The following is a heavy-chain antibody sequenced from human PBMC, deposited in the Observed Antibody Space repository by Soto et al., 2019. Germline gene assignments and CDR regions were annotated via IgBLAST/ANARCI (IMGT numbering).Heavy chain of an antibody. Sequence: DVQLLESGGGLVQPEGSLRLSCAASGFTFSSYAMGWVRQGPGKGLEWVAGVSIGGSTHYADSVRGRFTISRDNSQNTLSLQINSLTAADTAVYFCAKRRGAGAHFDYWGQGALVTVSS. CDR3: AKRRGAGAHFDY. CDR1: GFTFSSYA. J-gene: IGHJ4*02. V-gene: IGHV3-23*01. D-gene: IGHD2-15*01. CDR2: VSIGGST.